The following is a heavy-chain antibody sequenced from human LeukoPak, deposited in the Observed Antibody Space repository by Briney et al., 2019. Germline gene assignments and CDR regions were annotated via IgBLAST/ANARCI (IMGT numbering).Heavy chain of an antibody. Sequence: SETLSLTCTVSGGSISSYYWSWLRQPPGKGLEWIGYIYYSGSTNYNPSLKSRVTISVDTSKNQFSLKLSSVTAADTAVYYCARCPNWQNLIDYWGQGTLVTVSS. CDR1: GGSISSYY. CDR3: ARCPNWQNLIDY. V-gene: IGHV4-59*01. J-gene: IGHJ4*02. CDR2: IYYSGST. D-gene: IGHD7-27*01.